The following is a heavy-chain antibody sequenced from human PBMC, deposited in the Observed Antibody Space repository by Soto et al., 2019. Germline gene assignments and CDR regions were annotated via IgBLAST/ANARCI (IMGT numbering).Heavy chain of an antibody. V-gene: IGHV1-18*01. Sequence: ASVKVSCKASGGTFSSYTISWVRQAPGQGLEWMGWINPSDGNRNFAQKFEDRVTMTAATSTNTVFLELRSLKSDDTAIYYCARDRLRGYDSSGFYSWGQGTMVTVSS. J-gene: IGHJ4*02. CDR3: ARDRLRGYDSSGFYS. CDR2: INPSDGNR. CDR1: GGTFSSYT. D-gene: IGHD3-22*01.